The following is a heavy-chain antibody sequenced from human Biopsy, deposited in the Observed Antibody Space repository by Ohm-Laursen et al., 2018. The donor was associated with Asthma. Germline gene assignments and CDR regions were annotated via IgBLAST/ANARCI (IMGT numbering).Heavy chain of an antibody. D-gene: IGHD6-19*01. J-gene: IGHJ4*02. CDR2: IYSGGTS. CDR1: GFTVSRDH. CDR3: ARGDSSGWSHYYFDY. V-gene: IGHV3-53*01. Sequence: LRLSCAASGFTVSRDHMFWVRQAPGKGLEWVSVIYSGGTSHTADSVRGRFTISRDFSKNTLHLQMHSLRVEDTAVYNCARGDSSGWSHYYFDYWGQGTLVTVSS.